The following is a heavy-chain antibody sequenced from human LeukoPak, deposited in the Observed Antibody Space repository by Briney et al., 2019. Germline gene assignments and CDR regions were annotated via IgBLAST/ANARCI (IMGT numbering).Heavy chain of an antibody. CDR3: ATAELWGGYELPNL. CDR2: FDPEDGET. J-gene: IGHJ5*02. CDR1: GYTLTELS. V-gene: IGHV1-24*01. Sequence: ASVKVSCMVSGYTLTELSMPWVRQAPGKELEWMGGFDPEDGETIYAQKFQGRVTMTEDTSTNTAYMGLSSLRSEDTAVYYCATAELWGGYELPNLWGQRTLVTVSS. D-gene: IGHD5-12*01.